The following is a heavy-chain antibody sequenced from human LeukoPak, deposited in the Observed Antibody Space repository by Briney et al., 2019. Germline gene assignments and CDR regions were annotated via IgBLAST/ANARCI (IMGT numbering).Heavy chain of an antibody. J-gene: IGHJ6*03. CDR1: RYTFINNL. D-gene: IGHD2-8*01. CDR3: ARGGLRVMVYRLYYMEV. CDR2: INPNGGYT. V-gene: IGHV1-46*01. Sequence: SVKISCKPSRYTFINNLMHGLRQPPAQGLDWVGIINPNGGYTAYAQKFQGRVTMTRDMSTTSVYMELTSLRSEDTDVYYCARGGLRVMVYRLYYMEVWDKGTTVTVSS.